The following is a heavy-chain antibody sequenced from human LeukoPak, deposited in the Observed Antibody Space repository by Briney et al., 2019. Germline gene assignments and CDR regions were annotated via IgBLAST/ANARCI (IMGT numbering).Heavy chain of an antibody. D-gene: IGHD3-3*01. CDR2: ISATDGGT. CDR3: AKVAILGVVLDAFDT. V-gene: IGHV3-23*01. Sequence: GGSLRLSCAASEFTFTNYALSWVRQAPGKGLEWVSTISATDGGTFYADSVRGRFTISRDNSKNTVYLQMNSLSADDTAIYYCAKVAILGVVLDAFDTWGQGTMVTVSS. CDR1: EFTFTNYA. J-gene: IGHJ3*02.